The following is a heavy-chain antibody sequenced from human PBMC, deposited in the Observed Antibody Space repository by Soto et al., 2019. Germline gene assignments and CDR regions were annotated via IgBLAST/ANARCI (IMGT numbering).Heavy chain of an antibody. Sequence: QVQLVQSGAEVKKPGSSVKVSCKTSGGPFNNHAINWVRQAPGQGLEWVGLVIPTLATAAYAQKSQGRVTMTEEEVTTTYHLALSSLRSDDSGVYYCPSDNGTIAAVENWGYRTVVTVSS. D-gene: IGHD1-1*01. CDR1: GGPFNNHA. V-gene: IGHV1-69*01. CDR3: PSDNGTIAAVEN. CDR2: VIPTLATA. J-gene: IGHJ3*02.